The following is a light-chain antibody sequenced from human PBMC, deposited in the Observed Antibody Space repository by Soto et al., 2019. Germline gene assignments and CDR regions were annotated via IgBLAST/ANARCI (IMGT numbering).Light chain of an antibody. J-gene: IGKJ1*01. CDR2: GAS. CDR1: QSVSSK. V-gene: IGKV3-15*01. Sequence: ETVMTQSPATLSLSPGERATLSCRASQSVSSKLAWYQHRPGQAPRLLIYGASARATGIPARFSGSGSGTEFTLSISSLESEDFSIDYCQQYNDGPPWTFGQGTKVEIK. CDR3: QQYNDGPPWT.